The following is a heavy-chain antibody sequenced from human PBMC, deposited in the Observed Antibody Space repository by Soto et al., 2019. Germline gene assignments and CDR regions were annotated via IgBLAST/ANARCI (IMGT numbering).Heavy chain of an antibody. D-gene: IGHD6-19*01. J-gene: IGHJ6*02. Sequence: ASVKVSCKASGGTFSSYAISWVRQAPGQGLEWMGGIIPIFGTANYAQKFQGRVTITADESTSTAYMELSSLRSEDTAVYYCARDRRAVAGNTYYYYGMDVWGQGTTVTVSS. CDR1: GGTFSSYA. V-gene: IGHV1-69*13. CDR2: IIPIFGTA. CDR3: ARDRRAVAGNTYYYYGMDV.